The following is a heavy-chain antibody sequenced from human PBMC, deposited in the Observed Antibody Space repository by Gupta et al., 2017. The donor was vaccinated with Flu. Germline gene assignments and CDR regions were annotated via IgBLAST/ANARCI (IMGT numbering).Heavy chain of an antibody. CDR3: ARGHLETDY. CDR2: IWYDGSNK. CDR1: GFTFSSYG. V-gene: IGHV3-33*01. D-gene: IGHD1-1*01. Sequence: QVQLVESGGGVVQPGRSLRLSCAASGFTFSSYGMHWVRQAPGKGLEWVAVIWYDGSNKYYADSVKGRLTISRDNSKNTLYLQMNRLRAEDTAVYDCARGHLETDYWGQGTLVTVSS. J-gene: IGHJ4*02.